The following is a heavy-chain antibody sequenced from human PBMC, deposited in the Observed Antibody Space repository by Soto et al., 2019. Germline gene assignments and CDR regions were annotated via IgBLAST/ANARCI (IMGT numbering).Heavy chain of an antibody. V-gene: IGHV4-31*03. CDR1: GGSISSGGDY. J-gene: IGHJ4*02. Sequence: QVQLQESGPGLLKPSETLSLNCTVSGGSISSGGDYWSWIRQRPGKGLEWIGYIYYTGGAYYNPFLKSRLTLSVDTAKSQFSLQLTSVTAADTAVYFCARGLTMLRGVMDSWGQGTLVTVSS. CDR3: ARGLTMLRGVMDS. CDR2: IYYTGGA. D-gene: IGHD3-10*01.